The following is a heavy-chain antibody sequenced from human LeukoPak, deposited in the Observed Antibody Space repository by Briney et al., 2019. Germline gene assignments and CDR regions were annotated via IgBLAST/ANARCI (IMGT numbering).Heavy chain of an antibody. CDR1: GGSISSSYW. D-gene: IGHD6-19*01. CDR3: ARGPRIAVLGPRIRRAEYFQH. J-gene: IGHJ1*01. V-gene: IGHV4-4*02. CDR2: INHSGST. Sequence: PSGTLSLTCAVSGGSISSSYWWSWVRQPPGKGLEWIGEINHSGSTNYNPSLKSRVLISVDTSKNQFSLKLSSVTAADTAVYFCARGPRIAVLGPRIRRAEYFQHWGQGTLVTVSS.